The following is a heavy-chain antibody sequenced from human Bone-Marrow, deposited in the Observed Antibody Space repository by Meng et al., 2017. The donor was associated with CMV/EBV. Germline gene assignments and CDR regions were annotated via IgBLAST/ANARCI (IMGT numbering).Heavy chain of an antibody. V-gene: IGHV3-48*03. CDR3: VREEGVYFDY. J-gene: IGHJ4*02. CDR2: ISVSGITT. CDR1: GFIFSTYE. Sequence: GESLKISCAASGFIFSTYEMNWVRQAPGKGLEWVSYISVSGITTYYADSVKGRFTISRDNVENSLYLKINSLGAEDTAVYYCVREEGVYFDYWGQGTLVTVTS.